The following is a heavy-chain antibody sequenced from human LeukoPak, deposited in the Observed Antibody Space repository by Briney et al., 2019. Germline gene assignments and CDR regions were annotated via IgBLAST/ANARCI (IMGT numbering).Heavy chain of an antibody. CDR1: GYTFTGYY. CDR2: INPNSGGT. D-gene: IGHD3-22*01. CDR3: ALSGYYLYYFGY. Sequence: ASVKVSCKASGYTFTGYYMHWVRQAPGQGLEWMGWINPNSGGTNYAQKFQGRVTMTRDTSISTAYMELSRLRSEDTAVYYCALSGYYLYYFGYWGQGTLVTVSS. J-gene: IGHJ4*02. V-gene: IGHV1-2*02.